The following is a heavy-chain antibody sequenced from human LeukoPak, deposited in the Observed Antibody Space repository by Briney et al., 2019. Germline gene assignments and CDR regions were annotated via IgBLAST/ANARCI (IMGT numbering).Heavy chain of an antibody. J-gene: IGHJ3*02. V-gene: IGHV3-7*01. CDR1: GFTFSSYW. CDR3: ARDMADIVVVSDDAFDI. D-gene: IGHD2-15*01. Sequence: PGGSLRLSCAASGFTFSSYWMSWVRQAPGKGLEWVANIKQDGSEKYYVDSVKGRFTISRDNSKNTLYLQMNSLRAEDTAVYYCARDMADIVVVSDDAFDIWGQGTMVTVSS. CDR2: IKQDGSEK.